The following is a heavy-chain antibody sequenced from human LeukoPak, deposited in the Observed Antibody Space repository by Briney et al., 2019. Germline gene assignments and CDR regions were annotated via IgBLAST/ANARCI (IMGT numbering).Heavy chain of an antibody. D-gene: IGHD6-13*01. CDR1: GFTFADYG. Sequence: GGSLRLSCTASGFTFADYGLSWFRQAPGKGLEWLSFIRSKTYGGTIQYAASVRGRFNISRDDSKSIAYLQMNSLQTEDTAVYYCTTDWGSSRYRYYWGQGTLVTVSS. CDR3: TTDWGSSRYRYY. CDR2: IRSKTYGGTI. J-gene: IGHJ4*02. V-gene: IGHV3-49*03.